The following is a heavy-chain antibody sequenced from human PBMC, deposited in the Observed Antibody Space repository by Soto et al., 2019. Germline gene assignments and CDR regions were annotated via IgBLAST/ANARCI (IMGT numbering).Heavy chain of an antibody. J-gene: IGHJ4*02. D-gene: IGHD3-3*01. CDR3: ARGGVEPFDY. CDR2: ISDYGRV. V-gene: IGHV3-74*01. Sequence: PGWSLRLSCASSVFTFRNYWMQWVRQAPGKGLVWVSRISDYGRVNYADSVEGRFTISRDDAKSELYLQMSSLRLEDTAVYYCARGGVEPFDYWGQGALVTVSS. CDR1: VFTFRNYW.